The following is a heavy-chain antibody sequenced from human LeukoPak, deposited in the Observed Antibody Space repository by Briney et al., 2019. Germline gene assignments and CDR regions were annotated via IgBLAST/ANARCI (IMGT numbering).Heavy chain of an antibody. J-gene: IGHJ6*03. CDR3: ARDREKQQLPQFFYYYYMDV. CDR1: GFTFSSYS. Sequence: PGGSLRLSCAASGFTFSSYSMNWVRQAPGKGLEWVSSISSSSSYIYYADSVKGRFTISRDNAKNSLYLQMNSLRAEDTAVYYCARDREKQQLPQFFYYYYMDVWGKGTTVTVSS. D-gene: IGHD6-13*01. V-gene: IGHV3-21*01. CDR2: ISSSSSYI.